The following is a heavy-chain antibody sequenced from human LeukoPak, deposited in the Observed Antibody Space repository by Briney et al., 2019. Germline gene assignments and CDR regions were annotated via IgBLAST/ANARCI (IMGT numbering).Heavy chain of an antibody. CDR1: GFTFSDYW. CDR2: IKQDGSQK. Sequence: GGSLRLSCEGSGFTFSDYWMDWVRQPPGKGLEWVASIKQDGSQKGYVDPVRGRFTISRDNAKNSVYLQMSSLRDEDTAVYYCATDRGFATFDHWGQGALVSVSS. CDR3: ATDRGFATFDH. J-gene: IGHJ4*02. D-gene: IGHD6-25*01. V-gene: IGHV3-7*01.